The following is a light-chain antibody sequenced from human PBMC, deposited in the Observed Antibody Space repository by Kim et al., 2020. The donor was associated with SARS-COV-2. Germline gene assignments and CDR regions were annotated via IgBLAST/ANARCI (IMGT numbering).Light chain of an antibody. CDR3: SSYTSRSTVV. CDR2: DVT. V-gene: IGLV2-14*03. J-gene: IGLJ2*01. Sequence: QSALTQPASVSGSPGQSITISCTGTSSDVGGYNYVSWYQQHPGKAPKLMLYDVTNRPSGVSNRFSGSKSGNTASLTISGLQAEDEADYYCSSYTSRSTVVFGGGTQLTVL. CDR1: SSDVGGYNY.